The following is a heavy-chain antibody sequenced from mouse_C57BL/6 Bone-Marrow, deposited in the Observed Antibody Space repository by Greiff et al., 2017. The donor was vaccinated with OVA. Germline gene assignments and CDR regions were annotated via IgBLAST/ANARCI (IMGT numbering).Heavy chain of an antibody. V-gene: IGHV1-15*01. CDR3: TSLRQLRLLMDY. D-gene: IGHD3-2*02. Sequence: VKLMESGAELVRPGASVTLSCKASGYTFTDYEMHWVKQTPVHGLEWIGAIDPETGGTAYNQKFKGKAILTADKSSSTAYMELRSLTSEDSAVYYCTSLRQLRLLMDYWGQGTSVTVSS. J-gene: IGHJ4*01. CDR1: GYTFTDYE. CDR2: IDPETGGT.